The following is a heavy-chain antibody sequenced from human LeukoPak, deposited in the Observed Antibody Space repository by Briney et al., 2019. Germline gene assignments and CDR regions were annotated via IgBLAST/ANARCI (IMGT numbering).Heavy chain of an antibody. CDR3: ARDDDSSGYYSSSGFDY. CDR2: IYHSGST. D-gene: IGHD3-22*01. CDR1: GYSISSGYY. V-gene: IGHV4-38-2*02. J-gene: IGHJ4*02. Sequence: SETXSLTCTVSGYSISSGYYWGWIRQPPGKGLEWIGSIYHSGSTYYNPSLKSRVTMSVDTSKNQFSLKLSSVTAADTAVYYCARDDDSSGYYSSSGFDYWGQGTLVTVSS.